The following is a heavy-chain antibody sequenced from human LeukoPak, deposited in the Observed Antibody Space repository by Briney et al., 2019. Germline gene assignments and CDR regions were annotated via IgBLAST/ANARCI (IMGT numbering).Heavy chain of an antibody. CDR2: IYYSGST. CDR3: AREVHRPLDAFDI. CDR1: GGSISSYY. V-gene: IGHV4-59*01. D-gene: IGHD1-14*01. J-gene: IGHJ3*02. Sequence: PSETLSLTCTVSGGSISSYYWSWIRQPPGKGLEWVGYIYYSGSTNYNPSLKSRVTISVDTSKNQFSLKLSSVTAADTAVYYCAREVHRPLDAFDIWGQGTMVTVSS.